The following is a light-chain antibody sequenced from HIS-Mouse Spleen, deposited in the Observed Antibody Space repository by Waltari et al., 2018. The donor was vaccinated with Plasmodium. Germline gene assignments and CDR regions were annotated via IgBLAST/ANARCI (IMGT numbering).Light chain of an antibody. CDR1: QGISSY. V-gene: IGKV1-9*01. J-gene: IGKJ2*01. CDR2: AAS. CDR3: QQLNSYPYT. Sequence: DIQLTQSPSFLSASVGDRVTITCRASQGISSYLAWYQQKPVKAPKLLIYAASTLQSGVPSRFSGSGSGTEFTLTISSLQPEDCATYYCQQLNSYPYTFGQGTKLEIK.